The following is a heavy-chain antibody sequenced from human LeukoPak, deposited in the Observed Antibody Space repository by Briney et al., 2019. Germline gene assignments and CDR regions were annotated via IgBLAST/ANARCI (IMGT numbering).Heavy chain of an antibody. CDR3: ARGGVYYDSSGYKAIPPDY. Sequence: PSETLSLTCTVSGGSISSGSYYWSWIRQPAGKGLEWIGRIYTSGSTNYNPSLKSRVTISADTSKNQFSLKLSSVTAADTAVYYCARGGVYYDSSGYKAIPPDYWGQGTLVTVSS. CDR2: IYTSGST. D-gene: IGHD3-22*01. J-gene: IGHJ4*02. V-gene: IGHV4-61*02. CDR1: GGSISSGSYY.